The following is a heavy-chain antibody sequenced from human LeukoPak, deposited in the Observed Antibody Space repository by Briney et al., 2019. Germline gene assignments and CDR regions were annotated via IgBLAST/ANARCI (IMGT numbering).Heavy chain of an antibody. CDR2: INPNSGNT. Sequence: ASVKVSCKASGYTFTSYDINWVRQATGQGLEWMGWINPNSGNTVYAQKFQGRVTMTRNTSISTAYMELSSLRSEDTAVYYCARGRVDYDILTGYYNSLGWFDPWGQGTLVTVSS. J-gene: IGHJ5*02. V-gene: IGHV1-8*01. CDR1: GYTFTSYD. D-gene: IGHD3-9*01. CDR3: ARGRVDYDILTGYYNSLGWFDP.